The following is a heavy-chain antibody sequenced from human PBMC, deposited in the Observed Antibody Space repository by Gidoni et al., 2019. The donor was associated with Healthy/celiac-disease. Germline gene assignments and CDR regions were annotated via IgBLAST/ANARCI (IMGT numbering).Heavy chain of an antibody. V-gene: IGHV3-33*08. CDR3: AKVAYSGYDPASDH. Sequence: QVQLVESGGGVVQPGRSLRPSCAASGFTFSSYGMHWVRQLPGKGLEWVAVICYDGSNKYYANSVKGRFTISRDNSKNTLYLQMNSLRAEDTAVYYCAKVAYSGYDPASDHWGQGTLVTVSS. J-gene: IGHJ1*01. CDR2: ICYDGSNK. D-gene: IGHD5-12*01. CDR1: GFTFSSYG.